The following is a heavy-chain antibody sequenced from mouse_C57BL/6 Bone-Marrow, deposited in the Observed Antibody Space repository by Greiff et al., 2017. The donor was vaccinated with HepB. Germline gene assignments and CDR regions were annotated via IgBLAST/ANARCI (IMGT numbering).Heavy chain of an antibody. CDR2: IDPNSGGT. J-gene: IGHJ4*01. D-gene: IGHD4-1*02. Sequence: QVQLQQPGAELVKPGASVKLSCKASGYTFTSYWMHWVKQRPGRGLEWIGRIDPNSGGTKYNEKFKSKATLTVDKPSSTAYMQLSGLTSEDTAVCDCARWVAGQLDYYALDYWGQGTSVTVS. CDR1: GYTFTSYW. V-gene: IGHV1-72*01. CDR3: ARWVAGQLDYYALDY.